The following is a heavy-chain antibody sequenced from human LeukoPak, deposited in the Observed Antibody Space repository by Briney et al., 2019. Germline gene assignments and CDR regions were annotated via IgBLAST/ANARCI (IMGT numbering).Heavy chain of an antibody. CDR2: ISSYGGST. CDR1: GFTFSSYA. CDR3: VEDGADDCSGTSCQSDDAFDI. Sequence: GGSLRLSCSASGFTFSSYAMHWVRQAPGKGLEYVSAISSYGGSTYYADSVKGRFTISRDNSKNTLFLQMSSLRAEDTAAYYCVEDGADDCSGTSCQSDDAFDIWGQGTMVTVSS. J-gene: IGHJ3*02. V-gene: IGHV3-64D*06. D-gene: IGHD2-2*01.